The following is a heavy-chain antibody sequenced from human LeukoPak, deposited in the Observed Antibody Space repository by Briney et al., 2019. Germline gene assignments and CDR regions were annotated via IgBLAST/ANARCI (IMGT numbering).Heavy chain of an antibody. CDR1: GFRFSTYG. Sequence: GGSLRLSCAASGFRFSTYGMHWVRQAPGKGLEWVSWIRHDGSDKYYTDFVKGRFTISRDNSKNTLYLQMNSLRAEDTAVYYCAKGPYSHSPRTFDYWGQGILVTVSS. J-gene: IGHJ4*02. V-gene: IGHV3-30*02. CDR2: IRHDGSDK. D-gene: IGHD4-11*01. CDR3: AKGPYSHSPRTFDY.